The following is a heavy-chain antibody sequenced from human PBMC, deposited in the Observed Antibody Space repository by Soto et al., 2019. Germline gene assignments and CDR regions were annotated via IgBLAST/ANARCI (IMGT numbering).Heavy chain of an antibody. CDR3: ARGPNVLRAGEFDY. J-gene: IGHJ4*02. D-gene: IGHD1-26*01. CDR2: IHYSGST. Sequence: SSETLSLTCTVSAASISSGGSYWSWIRQHPGKGLEWIGYIHYSGSTYYNPSLESRVMISQDTSNNQFSLKLSSVIAADTAVYYCARGPNVLRAGEFDYWGQGTLVTVSS. CDR1: AASISSGGSY. V-gene: IGHV4-31*03.